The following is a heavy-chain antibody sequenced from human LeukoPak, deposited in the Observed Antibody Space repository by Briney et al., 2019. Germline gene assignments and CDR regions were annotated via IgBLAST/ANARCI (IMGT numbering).Heavy chain of an antibody. CDR3: ALILGQLGRVVDY. CDR1: GYTFSDYY. CDR2: INPNSSGT. Sequence: GASVTVSCKASGYTFSDYYMHWVRRAPGQGLEWMGWINPNSSGTKYAQMFQGRDTMTRDTSISTAYMELNRLTSDDTAVYYCALILGQLGRVVDYWGQGTVITVSS. D-gene: IGHD3/OR15-3a*01. J-gene: IGHJ4*02. V-gene: IGHV1-2*02.